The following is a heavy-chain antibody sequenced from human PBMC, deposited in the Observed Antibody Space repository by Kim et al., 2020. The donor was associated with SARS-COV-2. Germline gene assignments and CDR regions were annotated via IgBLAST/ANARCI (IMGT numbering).Heavy chain of an antibody. CDR1: GYTLTTYD. CDR3: ARAGYCSGGTCYTWSDY. CDR2: MNPKTGNT. V-gene: IGHV1-8*01. D-gene: IGHD2-15*01. J-gene: IGHJ4*01. Sequence: ASVKVSCKASGYTLTTYDLSWVRQAAGQGLEWMGYMNPKTGNTAYAQKFQGRVTMTRNTSISKAYMELNSLTSEDTAVYYCARAGYCSGGTCYTWSDYWG.